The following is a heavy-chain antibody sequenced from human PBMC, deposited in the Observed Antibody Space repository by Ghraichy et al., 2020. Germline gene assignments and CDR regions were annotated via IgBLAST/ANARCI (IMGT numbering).Heavy chain of an antibody. V-gene: IGHV3-30*04. CDR2: ISHDGTNG. Sequence: GGSLRLSCAASGFCFSCHAMHWVRQAPGKGLEGVAMISHDGTNGVYADSVKGRFTISRDNSKDTQYLEMNSLRGEDTAVYYCARDVSSNGGKSGWFDPWGQGTLVTVSS. D-gene: IGHD4-23*01. CDR3: ARDVSSNGGKSGWFDP. CDR1: GFCFSCHA. J-gene: IGHJ5*02.